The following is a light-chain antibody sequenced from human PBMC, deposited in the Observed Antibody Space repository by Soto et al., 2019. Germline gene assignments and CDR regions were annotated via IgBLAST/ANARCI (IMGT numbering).Light chain of an antibody. Sequence: DLQMTQSPSSLSASVGDRVTITCRASQSISSYLNWYQQKPGKAPKLLIYDASSLQSGVPSRFSGSVSGTYFTLTISSLQPDAFATYYCQQSYSTPLTVGPGTKVDIK. CDR1: QSISSY. CDR3: QQSYSTPLT. V-gene: IGKV1-39*01. J-gene: IGKJ3*01. CDR2: DAS.